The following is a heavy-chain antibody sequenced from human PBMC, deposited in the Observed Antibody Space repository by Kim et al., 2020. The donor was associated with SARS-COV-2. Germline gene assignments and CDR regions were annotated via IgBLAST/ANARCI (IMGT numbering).Heavy chain of an antibody. CDR3: ARAGKGQLWLNYYYYGMDV. CDR2: IKQDGSEK. V-gene: IGHV3-7*03. Sequence: GGSLRLSCAASGFTFSSYWMSWVRQAPGKGLEWVANIKQDGSEKYYVDSVKGRFTISRDNAKNSLYLQMNSLRAEDTAVYYRARAGKGQLWLNYYYYGMDVWGQGTTVTVSS. CDR1: GFTFSSYW. D-gene: IGHD5-18*01. J-gene: IGHJ6*02.